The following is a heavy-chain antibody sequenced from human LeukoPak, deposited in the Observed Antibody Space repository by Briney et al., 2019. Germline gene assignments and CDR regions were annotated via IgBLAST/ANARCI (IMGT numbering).Heavy chain of an antibody. J-gene: IGHJ5*02. Sequence: SETLSLTCAVYGGSFSGYYWSWIRQPPGKGLEWIGEINHSGSTNYNPSLKSRVTISVDTSKNQFSLKLSSATAADTAVYYCARRITIFGVGNWFDPWGQGTLVTVSS. CDR1: GGSFSGYY. CDR3: ARRITIFGVGNWFDP. CDR2: INHSGST. V-gene: IGHV4-34*01. D-gene: IGHD3-3*01.